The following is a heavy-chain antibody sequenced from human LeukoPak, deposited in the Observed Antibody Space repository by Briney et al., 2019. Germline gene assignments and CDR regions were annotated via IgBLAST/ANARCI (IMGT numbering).Heavy chain of an antibody. CDR1: GFTFSNYD. CDR3: AKGFLASCSGTRCYPFDH. Sequence: GGSLRLSCAASGFTFSNYDMNWVRQTPGKGLEWVSSIVGSGANTYHADSVKCRFTISRDNSENTVYMQMDSLRVEDTAVYYCAKGFLASCSGTRCYPFDHWGQGTPVTVSS. D-gene: IGHD2-15*01. CDR2: IVGSGANT. V-gene: IGHV3-23*01. J-gene: IGHJ4*02.